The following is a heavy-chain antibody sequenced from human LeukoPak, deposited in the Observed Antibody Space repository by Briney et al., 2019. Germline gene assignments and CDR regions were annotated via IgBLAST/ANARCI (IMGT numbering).Heavy chain of an antibody. CDR3: ARDRRGSGWPEDYYYGMDV. CDR1: GFTFSSYA. Sequence: QSGGSLRLSCAASGFTFSSYAMHWVSQAPGKGLEWVAVISYDGSNKYYADSVKGRFTISRDNSKNTLYLQMNSLRAEDTAVYYCARDRRGSGWPEDYYYGMDVWGKGTTVTVSS. CDR2: ISYDGSNK. D-gene: IGHD6-19*01. J-gene: IGHJ6*04. V-gene: IGHV3-30*04.